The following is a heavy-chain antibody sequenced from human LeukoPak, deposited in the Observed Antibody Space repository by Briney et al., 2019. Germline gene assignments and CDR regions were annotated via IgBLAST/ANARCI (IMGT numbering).Heavy chain of an antibody. CDR2: ISGSGGST. D-gene: IGHD2-15*01. Sequence: GGSLRLSCVAFGFRFTDYGMSWVRQAPAKGLEWVSAISGSGGSTYYADSVKGRFTISRDNSKNTLYLQMNSLRAEDTAVYYCASWAGVVDDFNGPFDYWGQGTLVTVSS. J-gene: IGHJ4*02. CDR1: GFRFTDYG. V-gene: IGHV3-23*01. CDR3: ASWAGVVDDFNGPFDY.